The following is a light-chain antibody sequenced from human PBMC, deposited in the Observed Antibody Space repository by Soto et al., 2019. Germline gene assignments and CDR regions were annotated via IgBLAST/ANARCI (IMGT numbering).Light chain of an antibody. J-gene: IGKJ5*01. V-gene: IGKV1-9*01. CDR2: AAS. Sequence: DIQLTQSPSFLSASVGDRVTITCRASQDISSYLAWYQQTPGKAPKLLIYAASTLQSGVPPRFSGSGSGTEFTLTISSLQPEDFATYYRQQLDTYPTFGQGTRLEIK. CDR1: QDISSY. CDR3: QQLDTYPT.